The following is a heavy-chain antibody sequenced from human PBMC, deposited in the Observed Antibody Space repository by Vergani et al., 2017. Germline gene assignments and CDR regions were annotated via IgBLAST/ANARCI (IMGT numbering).Heavy chain of an antibody. V-gene: IGHV3-15*01. D-gene: IGHD2-21*02. CDR1: GFTFSNAW. CDR3: TTSGWGDYYLDP. CDR2: IKSKTDGGTT. Sequence: VQLVESGGGVVQPGRSLRLSCAASGFTFSNAWMSWVRQAPGKGLEWVGRIKSKTDGGTTDYAAPVKGRFTISRDDSKNTLYLQMNSLKTEDTAVYYCTTSGWGDYYLDPWGQGTLVTVSS. J-gene: IGHJ5*02.